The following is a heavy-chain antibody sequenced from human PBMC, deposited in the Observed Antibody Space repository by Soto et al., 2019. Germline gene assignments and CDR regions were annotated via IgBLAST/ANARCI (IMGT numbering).Heavy chain of an antibody. CDR1: GYTFTSYD. J-gene: IGHJ3*02. Sequence: ASVKVSCKASGYTFTSYDINWVRQATGQGLEWMGWMNPNSGNTGYAQKFQGRVTMTRNTSISTAYMELSSLRSEDTAVYYCARAGLYSSGWYAGWSDAFDIWGQGTMVTVSS. CDR3: ARAGLYSSGWYAGWSDAFDI. V-gene: IGHV1-8*01. D-gene: IGHD6-19*01. CDR2: MNPNSGNT.